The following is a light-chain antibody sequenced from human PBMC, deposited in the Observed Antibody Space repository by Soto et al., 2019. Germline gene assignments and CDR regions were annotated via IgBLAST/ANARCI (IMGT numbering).Light chain of an antibody. CDR3: GTWDNSLSAV. CDR2: DNG. V-gene: IGLV1-51*01. Sequence: QSVLTQPPSVSAAPGQKVTISCYGSSSNIGSNYVSWYQQLPGAAPKLLIYDNGKRPSGIPDRFSGSQSGTSATLGITGLQTGDEADYYCGTWDNSLSAVFGGGTKVTVL. J-gene: IGLJ2*01. CDR1: SSNIGSNY.